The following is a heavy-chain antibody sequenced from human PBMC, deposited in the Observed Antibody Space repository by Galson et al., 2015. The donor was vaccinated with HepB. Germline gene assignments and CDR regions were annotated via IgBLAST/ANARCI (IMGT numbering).Heavy chain of an antibody. D-gene: IGHD2/OR15-2a*01. CDR2: IIPIFGTA. CDR1: GGTFSXXA. J-gene: IGHJ5*02. Sequence: SVKVSCKASGGTFSXXAISXVRQAPGQGLEXMGGIIPIFGTANYAQKFXGRVTITADESTSTAYMELSSLRSEDTAVYYCAREAFYXXGSRGWFDPWGXGXLVXVSS. V-gene: IGHV1-69*13. CDR3: AREAFYXXGSRGWFDP.